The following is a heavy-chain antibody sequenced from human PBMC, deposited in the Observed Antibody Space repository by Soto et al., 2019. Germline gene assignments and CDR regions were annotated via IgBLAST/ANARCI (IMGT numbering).Heavy chain of an antibody. CDR2: IKSGIDGEAT. V-gene: IGHV3-15*07. Sequence: EVQLVESGGGLVKPGGSLTLSCAASGFTFKRAWMNWVRQAPGKGLEWVGRIKSGIDGEATDYGAPAKGRFTISRNDSRNTLSLQMTSLKTEDTAIYYCSIGLGTYYSRFDDWGRGTLVTVSS. J-gene: IGHJ4*02. CDR3: SIGLGTYYSRFDD. CDR1: GFTFKRAW. D-gene: IGHD3-10*01.